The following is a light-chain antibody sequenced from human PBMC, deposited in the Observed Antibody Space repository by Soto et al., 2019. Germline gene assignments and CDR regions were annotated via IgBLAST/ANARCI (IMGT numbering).Light chain of an antibody. V-gene: IGKV1-5*01. CDR3: QQYHSSSST. Sequence: DIQMTQSPSTLSGSVGDRVTITCRASQTISSWLAWYQQKPGKAPKLLIYDTSTLERGVPSRFSGRGSGTEFTLTISGLQPDDFATYYCQQYHSSSSTFGQGTKVDIK. J-gene: IGKJ1*01. CDR2: DTS. CDR1: QTISSW.